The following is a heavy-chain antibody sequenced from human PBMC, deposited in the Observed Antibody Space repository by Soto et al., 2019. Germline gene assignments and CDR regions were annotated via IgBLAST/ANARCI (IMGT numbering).Heavy chain of an antibody. D-gene: IGHD2-2*01. Sequence: QLQLQESGPGLMKPSETLSLTCSVSGGSISISNYQWGWIRQPPGKELEWIASSYYTGNTYYNPSLKSRVTMSIDTSKNQFSLKVRSVTAADPAVYYCARLGGNCDATGCYGYYVMDVWGQGTTVTVSS. CDR2: SYYTGNT. J-gene: IGHJ6*02. CDR3: ARLGGNCDATGCYGYYVMDV. CDR1: GGSISISNYQ. V-gene: IGHV4-39*01.